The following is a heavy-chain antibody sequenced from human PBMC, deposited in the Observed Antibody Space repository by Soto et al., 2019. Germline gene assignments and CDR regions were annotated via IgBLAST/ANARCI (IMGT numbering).Heavy chain of an antibody. CDR1: GGSITSGCSF. Sequence: LSLTCTVSGGSITSGCSFWSWIRQHPGKGPEWIAFIGYSGATSYNPSLASRVTISADTYKSQFSLNLRSVTAADTAVYYCARGGASSKWFAPWGQGTLVTVSS. CDR2: IGYSGAT. V-gene: IGHV4-31*02. CDR3: ARGGASSKWFAP. D-gene: IGHD2-15*01. J-gene: IGHJ5*02.